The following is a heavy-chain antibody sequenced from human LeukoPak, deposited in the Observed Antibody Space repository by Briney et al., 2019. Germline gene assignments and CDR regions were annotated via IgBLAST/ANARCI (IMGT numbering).Heavy chain of an antibody. Sequence: GGSLRLSCAASGFTFDDYGMSWVRQAPGKGLEWVSGINWNGGSTGYADSAKGRFTISRDNAKNSLYLQMNSLRAEDTALYYCARQKQRDCSGGSCSYYYYYMDVWGKGTTVTVSS. CDR1: GFTFDDYG. V-gene: IGHV3-20*04. D-gene: IGHD2-15*01. CDR2: INWNGGST. CDR3: ARQKQRDCSGGSCSYYYYYMDV. J-gene: IGHJ6*03.